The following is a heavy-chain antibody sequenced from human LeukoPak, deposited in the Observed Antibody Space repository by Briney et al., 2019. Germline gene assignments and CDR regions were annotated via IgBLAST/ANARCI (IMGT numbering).Heavy chain of an antibody. CDR1: GFTFSSYA. CDR2: ISGSGGST. CDR3: AKGPRSGWSLLYFDY. V-gene: IGHV3-23*01. Sequence: GGSLRLSCAASGFTFSSYAMSWVRQAPGKGLESVSAISGSGGSTYYADSVKGRCTISRDNSKNTLYLQMNSLRAEDTAVYYCAKGPRSGWSLLYFDYWGQGTLVTVSS. D-gene: IGHD6-19*01. J-gene: IGHJ4*02.